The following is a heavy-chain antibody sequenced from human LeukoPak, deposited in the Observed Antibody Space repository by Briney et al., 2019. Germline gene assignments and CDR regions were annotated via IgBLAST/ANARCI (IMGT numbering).Heavy chain of an antibody. D-gene: IGHD3-10*01. Sequence: GASVKVSCKASGYTFTGYYMHWVRQAPGQGREWMGWINPNSGGTNYAQKFQGRVTMTRDTSISTAYMELSRLRSDGTAVYYCARDGYYGSGSYFYWGQGTLVTVSS. V-gene: IGHV1-2*02. CDR3: ARDGYYGSGSYFY. CDR1: GYTFTGYY. CDR2: INPNSGGT. J-gene: IGHJ4*02.